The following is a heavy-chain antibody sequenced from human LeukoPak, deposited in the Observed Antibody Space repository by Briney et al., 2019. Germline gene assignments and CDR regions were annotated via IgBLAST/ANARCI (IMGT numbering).Heavy chain of an antibody. CDR2: ISAYNGNT. D-gene: IGHD2-15*01. Sequence: ASVKVSCKASGYTFTSYGISWVRQAPGQGLEWMGWISAYNGNTNYAQKLQGRVTMTRDTSTSTVYMELSSLRSEDTAVYYCASLAAGDAFDIWGQGTMVTVSS. V-gene: IGHV1-18*01. J-gene: IGHJ3*02. CDR3: ASLAAGDAFDI. CDR1: GYTFTSYG.